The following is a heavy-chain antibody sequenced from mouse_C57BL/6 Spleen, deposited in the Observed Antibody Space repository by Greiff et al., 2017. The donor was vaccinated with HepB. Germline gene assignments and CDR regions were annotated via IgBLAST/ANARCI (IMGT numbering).Heavy chain of an antibody. D-gene: IGHD1-1*01. CDR3: TRGVADWYFDV. V-gene: IGHV5-9-1*02. CDR1: GFTFSSYA. J-gene: IGHJ1*03. Sequence: EVKLMESGEGLVKPGGSLKLSCAASGFTFSSYAMSWVRQTPEKRLEWVAYISSGGDYIYYADTVKGRFTISRDNARNTLYLQMSSLKSEDTAMYYCTRGVADWYFDVWGTGTTVTVSS. CDR2: ISSGGDYI.